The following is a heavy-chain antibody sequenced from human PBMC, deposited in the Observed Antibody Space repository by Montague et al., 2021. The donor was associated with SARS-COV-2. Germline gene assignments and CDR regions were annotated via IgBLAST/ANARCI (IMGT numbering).Heavy chain of an antibody. V-gene: IGHV4-39*07. CDR3: ARAYCGGDCHVGP. D-gene: IGHD2-21*02. J-gene: IGHJ5*02. CDR1: GGSISSSSYY. CDR2: IYDSGSA. Sequence: SETLSLTCTVSGGSISSSSYYWGWIRQPPGKGLEWIGSIYDSGSANYNPSLKSRSTISVDTSNNQFSLRLSSVTAADTAVYYCARAYCGGDCHVGPWGQGILVTVSS.